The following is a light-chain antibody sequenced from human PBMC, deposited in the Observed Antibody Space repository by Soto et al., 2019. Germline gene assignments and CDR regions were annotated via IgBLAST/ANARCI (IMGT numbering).Light chain of an antibody. V-gene: IGKV1-5*01. CDR1: QSISSW. CDR3: QQYKSYPWT. Sequence: DIQMTQSPSTLSASVGDRGTITCPASQSISSWLAWYQQKPGKAPKLLIEDASSLESGGPSSVSGSGSGKEGTITIISLQPDYFATDECQQYKSYPWTFGQGTKVDIK. J-gene: IGKJ1*01. CDR2: DAS.